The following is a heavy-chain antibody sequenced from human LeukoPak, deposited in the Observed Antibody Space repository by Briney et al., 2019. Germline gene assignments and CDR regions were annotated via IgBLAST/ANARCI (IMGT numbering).Heavy chain of an antibody. J-gene: IGHJ4*02. CDR3: ARSPGGYSHVWETLFDY. D-gene: IGHD5-18*01. CDR1: GFTVSSNY. CDR2: IYSGGST. V-gene: IGHV3-66*01. Sequence: GGSLRLSCAASGFTVSSNYMSWVRQAPGKGLEWVSVIYSGGSTYYADSVKGRFTISRDNSKNTLYLQMNSLRAEDTAVYYCARSPGGYSHVWETLFDYWGQGTLVTVSS.